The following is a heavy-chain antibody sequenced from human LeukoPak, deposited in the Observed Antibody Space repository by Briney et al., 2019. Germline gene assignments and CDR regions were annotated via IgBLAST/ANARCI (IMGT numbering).Heavy chain of an antibody. Sequence: GGSLRLSCAASGFTFSSYWMSWVRQAPGKGLEWVANIKQDGSEKYYVDSVKGRSTISRDNSKSTLCLQMNSLRAEDTAVYYCAKQLGYCSDGSCYFPYWGQGTLVTVSS. CDR2: IKQDGSEK. V-gene: IGHV3-7*03. J-gene: IGHJ4*02. CDR3: AKQLGYCSDGSCYFPY. D-gene: IGHD2-15*01. CDR1: GFTFSSYW.